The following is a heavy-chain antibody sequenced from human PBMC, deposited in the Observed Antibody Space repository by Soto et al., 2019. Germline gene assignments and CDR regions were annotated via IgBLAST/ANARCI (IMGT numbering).Heavy chain of an antibody. CDR1: GGIFISYA. CDR2: IIPLFGKA. CDR3: ARPSDPVSQYYHHYGMDV. Sequence: SVKVSCKASGGIFISYAITWVRQAPGQGLEWMGGIIPLFGKAQYAQTLQGRVTISADEVTTTVYMEVSNLRSEDTAVYYCARPSDPVSQYYHHYGMDVWGQGTTVTVSS. V-gene: IGHV1-69*13. J-gene: IGHJ6*01.